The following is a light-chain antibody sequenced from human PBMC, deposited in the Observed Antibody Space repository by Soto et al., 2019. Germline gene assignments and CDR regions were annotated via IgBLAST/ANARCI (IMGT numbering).Light chain of an antibody. CDR2: DVS. CDR1: SSDVGGSNY. V-gene: IGLV2-14*03. Sequence: QSALTQPASVSGSPGQSITISCTGTSSDVGGSNYVSWYQQHPGKAPKLIIFDVSHRPSGFSNRFSGSKSGNTASLTISGLQAEDEADYYCSSYTSSSTDVFGPGTKLTVL. CDR3: SSYTSSSTDV. J-gene: IGLJ1*01.